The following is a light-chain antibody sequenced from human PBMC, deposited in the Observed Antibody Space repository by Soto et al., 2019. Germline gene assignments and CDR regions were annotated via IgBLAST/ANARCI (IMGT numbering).Light chain of an antibody. CDR2: GAS. CDR1: QSVTSTY. V-gene: IGKV3-20*01. J-gene: IGKJ5*01. CDR3: QQYTGPPTT. Sequence: TQSPGTLYLSPGERATLSCRSVQSVTSTYMAWYQQKPGQAPRLLIYGASTRAAGIPDRFSGSGSGTDFTLTITRLEPEDSAVYFCQQYTGPPTTFGQGTRLEIK.